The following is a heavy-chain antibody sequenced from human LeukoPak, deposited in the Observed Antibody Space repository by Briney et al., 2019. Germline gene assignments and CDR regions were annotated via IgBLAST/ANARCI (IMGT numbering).Heavy chain of an antibody. CDR2: IKLDGSEK. D-gene: IGHD3-3*01. V-gene: IGHV3-7*03. J-gene: IGHJ4*02. CDR3: ARDQYDTWSRRGNFDS. Sequence: GGFLRLSCVASGFTFGKYWMSWVRQAPGKGLEWVANIKLDGSEKNYVDSVKGRFTISRANTKNSLYLQMNSLIVEDTAVFYCARDQYDTWSRRGNFDSWGQGTLVIISS. CDR1: GFTFGKYW.